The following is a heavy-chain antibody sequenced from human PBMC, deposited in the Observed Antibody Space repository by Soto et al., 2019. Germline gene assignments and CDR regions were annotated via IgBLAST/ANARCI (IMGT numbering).Heavy chain of an antibody. CDR1: GFKFSYYG. CDR3: ARGTSHFYYYMDV. V-gene: IGHV3-33*01. D-gene: IGHD3-16*01. J-gene: IGHJ6*03. Sequence: QVQLVESGGGVVQPGTSLRLSCTASGFKFSYYGMHWVRQGPGKGLEWVAVIWSDGGRDYYSDSVEGRFTISRDNFKNTVYLEMNSLRVEDTAVYYCARGTSHFYYYMDVWGEGTTVTVSS. CDR2: IWSDGGRD.